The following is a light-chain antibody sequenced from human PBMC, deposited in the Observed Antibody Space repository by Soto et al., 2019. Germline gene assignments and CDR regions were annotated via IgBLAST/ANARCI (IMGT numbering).Light chain of an antibody. J-gene: IGLJ1*01. Sequence: QSALTQPASVSGSPGQSIAISCTGTSGDIGGYNYVSWYQQHPGRAPKLMIYDVSNRPSGVSTRFSGSKSDNTASLIISGLQPEDEGDYYCLSYTTSSTYVFGTGTKVTVL. CDR1: SGDIGGYNY. V-gene: IGLV2-14*03. CDR2: DVS. CDR3: LSYTTSSTYV.